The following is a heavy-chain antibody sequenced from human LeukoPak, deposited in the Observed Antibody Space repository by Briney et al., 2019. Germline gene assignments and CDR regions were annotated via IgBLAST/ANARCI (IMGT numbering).Heavy chain of an antibody. Sequence: GGSLRLSCAASGFTFDDYGMSWVRQAPGKGLEWVSGINWNGGSTGYADSVKGRFTISRDNSKNTLYLQMNSLRAEDTAVYYCAKDFTVGATTGYWGQGTLVTVSS. V-gene: IGHV3-20*04. CDR2: INWNGGST. J-gene: IGHJ4*02. CDR3: AKDFTVGATTGY. D-gene: IGHD1-26*01. CDR1: GFTFDDYG.